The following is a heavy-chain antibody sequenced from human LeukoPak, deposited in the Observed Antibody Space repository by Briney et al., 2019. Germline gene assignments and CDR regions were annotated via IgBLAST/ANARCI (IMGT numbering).Heavy chain of an antibody. CDR2: ISSSGSTI. CDR3: ARPSRLTIVGADNDY. D-gene: IGHD1-26*01. Sequence: PGGSLRLFCGASGFTFSSYEMNWVRHAPGKGLEWVSYISSSGSTIYYADSVKGRFTISRDNAKNSLYLQMNSLRAEDTAVYYCARPSRLTIVGADNDYWGQGTLVTVSS. CDR1: GFTFSSYE. J-gene: IGHJ4*02. V-gene: IGHV3-48*03.